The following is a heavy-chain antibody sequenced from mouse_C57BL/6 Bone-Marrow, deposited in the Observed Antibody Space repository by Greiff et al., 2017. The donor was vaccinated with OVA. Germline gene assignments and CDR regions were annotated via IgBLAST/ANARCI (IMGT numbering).Heavy chain of an antibody. CDR2: IYPGDGDT. J-gene: IGHJ3*01. CDR3: ARSDSSGYGFAY. CDR1: GYAFSSYW. Sequence: VQLQESGAELVKPGASVKISCKASGYAFSSYWMNWVKQRPGKGLEWIGQIYPGDGDTNYNGKFKGKATLTADKSSSTAYMQLSSLTSEDSAVYFCARSDSSGYGFAYWGQGTLVTVSA. V-gene: IGHV1-80*01. D-gene: IGHD3-2*02.